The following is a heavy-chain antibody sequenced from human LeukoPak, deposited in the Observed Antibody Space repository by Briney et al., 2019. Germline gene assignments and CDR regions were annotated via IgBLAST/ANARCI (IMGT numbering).Heavy chain of an antibody. Sequence: SETLSLTCAVSGYSISSGYYWGWIRQPPGKGLEWIGSIYHSGSTYYNPSLKSRVTISVDTSKNQFSLKLSSVTAADTAEYYCARTVGGSSFDYWGQGTLVTVSS. CDR2: IYHSGST. CDR1: GYSISSGYY. CDR3: ARTVGGSSFDY. V-gene: IGHV4-38-2*01. J-gene: IGHJ4*02. D-gene: IGHD2-15*01.